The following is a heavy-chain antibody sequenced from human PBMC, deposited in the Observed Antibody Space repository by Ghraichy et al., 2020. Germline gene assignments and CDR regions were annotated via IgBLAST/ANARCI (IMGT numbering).Heavy chain of an antibody. CDR2: VNSDGSSS. CDR3: ARVRYYYGLGAFDV. CDR1: GFTFGAYW. J-gene: IGHJ3*01. V-gene: IGHV3-74*03. Sequence: GGSLRLSCVASGFTFGAYWMHWVRQAPGKGLVWLSHVNSDGSSSTYADSVKGRFTISRDNAKNTLYLQMSSLGPEDTAVYYCARVRYYYGLGAFDVWGQGTIVSVTS. D-gene: IGHD3-10*01.